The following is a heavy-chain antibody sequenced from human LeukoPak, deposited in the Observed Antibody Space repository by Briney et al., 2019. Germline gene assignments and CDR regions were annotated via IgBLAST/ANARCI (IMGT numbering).Heavy chain of an antibody. V-gene: IGHV1-69*04. CDR1: GGTFSSYA. CDR3: AAKGNSSTSPYYYYYGMDV. J-gene: IGHJ6*02. Sequence: SVKVSCKASGGTFSSYAISWVRQAPGQGLEWTGRIIPILGIANYAQKFQGRVTITADKSTSTAYMELSSLRSEDTAVYYCAAKGNSSTSPYYYYYGMDVWGQGTTVTVSS. CDR2: IIPILGIA. D-gene: IGHD2-2*01.